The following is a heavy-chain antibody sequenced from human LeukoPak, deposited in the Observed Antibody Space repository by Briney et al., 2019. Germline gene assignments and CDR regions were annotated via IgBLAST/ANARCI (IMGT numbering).Heavy chain of an antibody. V-gene: IGHV1-18*01. D-gene: IGHD3-22*01. CDR3: ARDYYDSSGYYYPDAFDI. Sequence: GASVKVSCKASGYTFTSYGISWVRQAPAQGLEWMGWISAYNGNTNYAQKLQGRVTMTTDTSTSTAYMELRSLRSDDTAVYYCARDYYDSSGYYYPDAFDIRGQGTMVTVSS. CDR2: ISAYNGNT. CDR1: GYTFTSYG. J-gene: IGHJ3*02.